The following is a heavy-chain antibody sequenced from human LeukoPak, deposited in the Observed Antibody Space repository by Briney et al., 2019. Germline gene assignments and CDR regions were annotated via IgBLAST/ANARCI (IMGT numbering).Heavy chain of an antibody. CDR3: AREDCSGGSCYSAYFQH. Sequence: GGSLRLSCAASGFTVSTNYMSWVRQAPGKGLEWVSVIYSGGRTYYADSVKGRFTISRDNSKNTLYLQMNSLRAEDTAVYYCAREDCSGGSCYSAYFQHWGQGTLVTVSS. CDR2: IYSGGRT. D-gene: IGHD2-15*01. J-gene: IGHJ1*01. V-gene: IGHV3-53*01. CDR1: GFTVSTNY.